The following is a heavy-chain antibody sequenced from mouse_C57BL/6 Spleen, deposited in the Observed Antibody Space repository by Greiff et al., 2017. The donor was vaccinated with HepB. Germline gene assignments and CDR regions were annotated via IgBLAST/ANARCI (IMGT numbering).Heavy chain of an antibody. V-gene: IGHV1-39*01. CDR3: ARNYGSSYAMDY. J-gene: IGHJ4*01. Sequence: VQLKASGPELVKPGASVKISCKASVYSFTDYNMNWVKQSNGKCLEWIGVINPNYGTTSYNQKFKGKATLTVDQSSSTAYMQLNSLTSEDSAVYYCARNYGSSYAMDYWGQGTSVTVSS. D-gene: IGHD1-1*01. CDR1: VYSFTDYN. CDR2: INPNYGTT.